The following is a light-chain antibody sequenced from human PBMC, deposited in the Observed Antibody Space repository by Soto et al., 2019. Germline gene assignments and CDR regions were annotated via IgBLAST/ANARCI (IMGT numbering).Light chain of an antibody. CDR2: AAS. Sequence: DIHLTQSPSFLSASLGDRVTITCRASQGIGSYLAWYQQKPGKAPRLLIYAASSLESGVPSRFSGSGSGTEFTLTISGLQPDDFATYFCQQFNSYPITFGQGTRLEIK. CDR3: QQFNSYPIT. CDR1: QGIGSY. J-gene: IGKJ5*01. V-gene: IGKV1-9*01.